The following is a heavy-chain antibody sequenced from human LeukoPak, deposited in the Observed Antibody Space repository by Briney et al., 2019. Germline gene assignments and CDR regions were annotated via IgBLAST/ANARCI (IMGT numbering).Heavy chain of an antibody. CDR3: AKDGKMTDY. D-gene: IGHD1-26*01. J-gene: IGHJ4*02. CDR1: GFTFSSYA. V-gene: IGHV3-23*01. Sequence: PGGSLRLSCEASGFTFSSYAMSWVRQAPGKGLEWVSSISGSRGSTYYTDSVKGRFTISRDNSKNTLHLQMTSLRVEDTAVYYCAKDGKMTDYWGQGTLVTVSS. CDR2: ISGSRGST.